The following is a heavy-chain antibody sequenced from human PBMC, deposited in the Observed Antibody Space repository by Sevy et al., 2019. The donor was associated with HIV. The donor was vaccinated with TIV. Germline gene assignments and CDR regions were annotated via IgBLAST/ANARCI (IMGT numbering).Heavy chain of an antibody. J-gene: IGHJ4*02. CDR1: GFTFSSYA. Sequence: GGSLRLSCAASGFTFSSYAMHWVRQAPGKGLEWVGRIRSKADGGTADYAAPVKGRFIISRDDSENTLYLQMNSLRTEDTAIYYCTTVLGWEGTSDYWGQGTLVTVSS. V-gene: IGHV3-15*07. D-gene: IGHD1-26*01. CDR2: IRSKADGGTA. CDR3: TTVLGWEGTSDY.